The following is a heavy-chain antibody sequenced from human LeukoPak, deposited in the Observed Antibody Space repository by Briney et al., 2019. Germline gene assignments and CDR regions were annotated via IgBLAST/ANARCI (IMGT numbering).Heavy chain of an antibody. CDR3: ARGYRGYDWVFEN. V-gene: IGHV4-30-2*01. D-gene: IGHD5-12*01. CDR2: IYHSGST. Sequence: SETLSLTCTVSGGSISSGGYYWSWIRQPPGKGLEWIGYIYHSGSTYYNPSLKSRVTISVDTSKNQFSLKLSSVTAADTAVYYCARGYRGYDWVFENWGQGTLVTVSS. J-gene: IGHJ4*02. CDR1: GGSISSGGYY.